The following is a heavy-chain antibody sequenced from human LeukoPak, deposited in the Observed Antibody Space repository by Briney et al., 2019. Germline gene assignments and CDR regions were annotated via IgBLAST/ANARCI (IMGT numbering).Heavy chain of an antibody. J-gene: IGHJ4*02. CDR2: IDPSDSYT. CDR1: GYSFTSYW. CDR3: ARHYGAAGDFDY. D-gene: IGHD6-13*01. V-gene: IGHV5-10-1*01. Sequence: GESLRISCKGSGYSFTSYWISWVRQMPGKGLEWMGRIDPSDSYTNYSPSFEGHVTISADKSTGTAYLQWSSLKASDIATYYCARHYGAAGDFDYWGQGTLVTVSS.